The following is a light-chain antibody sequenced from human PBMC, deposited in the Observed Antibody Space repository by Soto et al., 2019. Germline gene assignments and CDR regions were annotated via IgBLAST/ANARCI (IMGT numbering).Light chain of an antibody. CDR2: XAS. CDR1: QDIRYY. Sequence: DIQMTQSPSSLSASLGDRVTITCQASQDIRYYLNWYQKKTXXXHXILXXXASSLKXGVPSRFSGSGSGTDFTLTISCLQSEDFATYYCQQYYSYTRFGQGTRQEIK. J-gene: IGKJ5*01. V-gene: IGKV1-33*01. CDR3: QQYYSYTR.